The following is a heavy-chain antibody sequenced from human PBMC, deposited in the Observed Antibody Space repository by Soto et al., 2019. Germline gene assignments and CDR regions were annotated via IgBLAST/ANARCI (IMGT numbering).Heavy chain of an antibody. Sequence: QVRLVQSGAEVKKTGSSVKVSCKVSGGTFNSFPISWVRQAPGQGLEWMGGIVPVFGIANYAQEFLGRVTITEDRSTTTSYMELSSLRSDDTAVYYCTKDTKSRAQGWALDYWGQGTQVFVSS. CDR3: TKDTKSRAQGWALDY. CDR2: IVPVFGIA. V-gene: IGHV1-69*17. J-gene: IGHJ4*02. CDR1: GGTFNSFP. D-gene: IGHD2-15*01.